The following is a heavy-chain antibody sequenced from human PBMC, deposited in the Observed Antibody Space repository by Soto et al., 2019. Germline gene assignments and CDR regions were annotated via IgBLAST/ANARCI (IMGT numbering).Heavy chain of an antibody. Sequence: GGSLRLSCAASGFTFSDYYMSWIRRAPGKGLEWVSYISSSSSYTNYADSVKGRFTISRDNAKNSLYLQMNSLRAEDTAVYYCARRAVVVVPQAVAFDIWGQGTMVTV. J-gene: IGHJ3*02. CDR1: GFTFSDYY. V-gene: IGHV3-11*06. D-gene: IGHD3-22*01. CDR2: ISSSSSYT. CDR3: ARRAVVVVPQAVAFDI.